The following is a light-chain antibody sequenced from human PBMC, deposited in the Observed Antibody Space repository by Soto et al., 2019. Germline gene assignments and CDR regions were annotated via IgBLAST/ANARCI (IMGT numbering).Light chain of an antibody. CDR3: NSYTASSTLV. Sequence: QSALTQPDSVSGSPGQSITISCTGTSSDVGGYNYVSWYQQHPGKAPRLMISDVSHRPSGVSNRFSGSKSGNTASLTISGLQAEDEADYYCNSYTASSTLVFGTGTKVTVL. J-gene: IGLJ1*01. CDR1: SSDVGGYNY. V-gene: IGLV2-14*03. CDR2: DVS.